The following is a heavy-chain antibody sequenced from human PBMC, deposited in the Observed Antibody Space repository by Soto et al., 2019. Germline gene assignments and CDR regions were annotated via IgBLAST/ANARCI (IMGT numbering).Heavy chain of an antibody. CDR3: ARDGAYYYYYGMDV. CDR1: GYTFTGYY. CDR2: INPNSGGT. Sequence: ASVKVSCKASGYTFTGYYMHWVRQAPGQGLEWMGWINPNSGGTNYAQKFQGWVTMTRDTSISTAYMELSRLRSDDTAVYYCARDGAYYYYYGMDVWGQGTTVIVSS. V-gene: IGHV1-2*04. J-gene: IGHJ6*02.